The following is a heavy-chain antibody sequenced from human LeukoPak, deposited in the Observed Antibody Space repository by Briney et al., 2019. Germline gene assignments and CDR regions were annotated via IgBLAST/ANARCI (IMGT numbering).Heavy chain of an antibody. CDR1: GFTFSSYA. D-gene: IGHD2-2*01. V-gene: IGHV3-23*01. Sequence: PGVSLRLSCAASGFTFSSYAMSWVRQARGKGLEWVSAISGSGGSTYYADSVKGRFTISRDNSKNTLYLQMNSLRAEDTAVYYCAKGGTSPLDYWGQGTLVTVSS. J-gene: IGHJ4*02. CDR3: AKGGTSPLDY. CDR2: ISGSGGST.